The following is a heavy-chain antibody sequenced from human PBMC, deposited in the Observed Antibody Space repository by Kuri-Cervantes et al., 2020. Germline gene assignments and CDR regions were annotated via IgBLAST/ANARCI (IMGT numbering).Heavy chain of an antibody. D-gene: IGHD3-3*02. Sequence: GGSLRLSCAASGFTFSSYVMTWVRQAPGKGLEWLSAITTSDYTHYADSAKGRFTISRDNAKNSLFLQMNSLRAEDTAVYYCARPHFPFLQPNMVDVWGKGTTVTVSS. CDR3: ARPHFPFLQPNMVDV. J-gene: IGHJ6*04. V-gene: IGHV3-21*06. CDR2: ITTSDYT. CDR1: GFTFSSYV.